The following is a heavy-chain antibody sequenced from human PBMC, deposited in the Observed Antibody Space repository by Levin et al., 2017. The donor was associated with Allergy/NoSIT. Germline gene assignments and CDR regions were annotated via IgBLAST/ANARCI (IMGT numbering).Heavy chain of an antibody. J-gene: IGHJ3*02. D-gene: IGHD3-22*01. CDR1: GGSISSYY. CDR2: IYYSGST. Sequence: SQTLSLTCTVSGGSISSYYWSWIRQPPGKGLEWIGYIYYSGSTNYNPSLKSRVTISVDTSKNQFSLKLSSVTAADTAVYYCARASRNWGYYDSKDAFDIWGQGTMVTVSS. V-gene: IGHV4-59*01. CDR3: ARASRNWGYYDSKDAFDI.